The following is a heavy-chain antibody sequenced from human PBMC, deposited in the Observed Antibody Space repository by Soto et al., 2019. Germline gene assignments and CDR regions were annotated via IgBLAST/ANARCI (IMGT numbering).Heavy chain of an antibody. D-gene: IGHD1-1*01. CDR2: INAGNGNT. Sequence: QVQRVQSGAEVKKPGASVKVSCKASGYTFTSYAMHWVRQAPGQRLEWMGWINAGNGNTKYSQKFQGRVTITRDTSANTAYMELSSLRSEETAVYYCASFGYNWNDGLYYYGMDVWGQGTTVTVSS. J-gene: IGHJ6*02. V-gene: IGHV1-3*01. CDR1: GYTFTSYA. CDR3: ASFGYNWNDGLYYYGMDV.